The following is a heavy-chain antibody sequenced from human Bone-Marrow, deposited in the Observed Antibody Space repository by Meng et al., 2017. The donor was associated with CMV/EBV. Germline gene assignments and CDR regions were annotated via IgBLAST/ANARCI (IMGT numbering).Heavy chain of an antibody. D-gene: IGHD7-27*01. V-gene: IGHV3-21*01. CDR1: GFTFSSYS. CDR3: ARGQLGTSNWYFDL. CDR2: ISSSSSYI. J-gene: IGHJ2*01. Sequence: GGSLRLSCAASGFTFSSYSMNWVRQAPGKGLEWVSSISSSSSYIYYADSVKGRFTISRDNAKNSLYLQMNSLRAEDTAIYYCARGQLGTSNWYFDLWGRGPLVTVYS.